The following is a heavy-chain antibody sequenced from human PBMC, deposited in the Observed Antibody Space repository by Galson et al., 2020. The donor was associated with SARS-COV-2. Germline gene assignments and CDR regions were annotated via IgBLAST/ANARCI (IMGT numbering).Heavy chain of an antibody. CDR3: AKDMEPYSSSSNY. J-gene: IGHJ4*02. V-gene: IGHV3-9*01. Sequence: GGSLRLSCAASGFTFDDYAMHWVRQAPGKGLEWVSGISWNSGSIGYADSVKGRFTISRDNAKNSLYLQMNSLRAEDTALYYCAKDMEPYSSSSNYWGQGTLVTVSS. CDR1: GFTFDDYA. CDR2: ISWNSGSI. D-gene: IGHD6-6*01.